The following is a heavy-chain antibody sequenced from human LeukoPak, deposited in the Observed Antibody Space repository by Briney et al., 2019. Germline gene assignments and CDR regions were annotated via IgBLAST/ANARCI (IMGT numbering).Heavy chain of an antibody. J-gene: IGHJ6*03. CDR2: INHSGRT. Sequence: GSLRLSCAASGFTFSDYYKSWIRQPPGKGLEWIGEINHSGRTKYNPSLKSRVTISVDTSKNQFSLKLSSVTAADTAVYYCARRVGRYFGERAYYYNYMDVWGKGTTVTISS. CDR3: ARRVGRYFGERAYYYNYMDV. D-gene: IGHD3-10*01. CDR1: GFTFSDYY. V-gene: IGHV4-34*01.